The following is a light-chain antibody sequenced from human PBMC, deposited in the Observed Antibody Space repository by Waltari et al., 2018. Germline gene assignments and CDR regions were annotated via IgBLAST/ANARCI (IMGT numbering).Light chain of an antibody. Sequence: DILMPQSPDSLAVSLRERSTPSCKSSQSLLSSATNKAHLAWYQQKPGQPPKLLIYWASTRKSGVPDRFSGSGSGTDFTLTISNLQAEDVAVYYCQQFYSVPVTFGQGTRLEIK. CDR3: QQFYSVPVT. CDR2: WAS. CDR1: QSLLSSATNKAH. J-gene: IGKJ5*01. V-gene: IGKV4-1*01.